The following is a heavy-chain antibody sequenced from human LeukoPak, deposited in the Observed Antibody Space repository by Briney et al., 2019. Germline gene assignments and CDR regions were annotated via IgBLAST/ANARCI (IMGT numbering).Heavy chain of an antibody. V-gene: IGHV4-59*01. J-gene: IGHJ4*02. CDR2: IYYSGST. Sequence: SETLSLTCTVSGGSISSYYWSWIRQPPGKGLEWIGYIYYSGSTNYNPSLKSRVTISVDTSKNQLSLKLSSVTAADTAVYSCARADILTGYYGGSWYYFDYWGQGTLVTVSS. D-gene: IGHD3-9*01. CDR1: GGSISSYY. CDR3: ARADILTGYYGGSWYYFDY.